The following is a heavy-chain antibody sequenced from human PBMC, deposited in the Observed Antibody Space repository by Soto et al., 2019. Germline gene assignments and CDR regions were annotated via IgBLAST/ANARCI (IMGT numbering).Heavy chain of an antibody. Sequence: GASVKVSCKVSGYTFTGYAMHWVRQAPGQRLEWMGWINTGNGKPKYSQNFQGRVTITRDTFASTAYMELSSLRSEDTAVYYCARATTYYDFWSGYLDIWGQGTMVTVSS. J-gene: IGHJ3*02. CDR1: GYTFTGYA. D-gene: IGHD3-3*01. CDR2: INTGNGKP. V-gene: IGHV1-3*04. CDR3: ARATTYYDFWSGYLDI.